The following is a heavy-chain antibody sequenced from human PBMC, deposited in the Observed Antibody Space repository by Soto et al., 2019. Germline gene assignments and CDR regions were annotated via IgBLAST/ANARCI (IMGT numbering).Heavy chain of an antibody. CDR1: GFSLSTSGVG. CDR2: IYWDDDV. J-gene: IGHJ4*02. V-gene: IGHV2-5*06. CDR3: ARSRYSNAWYHKATFDF. D-gene: IGHD1-26*01. Sequence: QITLKESGPSLIKPTQTLTLTCTFSGFSLSTSGVGVGWIRQPPGKALEWLALIYWDDDVRYRPSLNSRLTVSKDTSKNPVRLTMTNMDAVDTATYYCARSRYSNAWYHKATFDFWGQGTLVSVSS.